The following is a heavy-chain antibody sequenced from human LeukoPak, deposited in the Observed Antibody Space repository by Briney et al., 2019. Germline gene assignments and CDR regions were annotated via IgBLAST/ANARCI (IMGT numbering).Heavy chain of an antibody. Sequence: GASVKVSCKASGYTFTGYYMHWVRQAPGQGLEWMGWINPNSGGTNYAQKFQGRVTMTRDTSISTAYMELSSLTSADTAVYYCASWLRGVIGAFDIWGQGTMVTVSA. CDR3: ASWLRGVIGAFDI. V-gene: IGHV1-2*02. J-gene: IGHJ3*02. CDR2: INPNSGGT. D-gene: IGHD3-10*01. CDR1: GYTFTGYY.